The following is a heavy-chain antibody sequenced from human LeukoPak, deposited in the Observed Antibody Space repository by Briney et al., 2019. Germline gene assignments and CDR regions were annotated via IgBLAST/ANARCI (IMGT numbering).Heavy chain of an antibody. CDR3: ARAPIAAAGLPDAFDI. CDR1: GFTFSSYS. CDR2: ISSSSSTI. Sequence: GGSLRLSCAASGFTFSSYSMNWVRQAPGKGLEWVSYISSSSSTIYYADSVKGRFTISRDNAKNSLYLQMNSLRAEDTAVYYCARAPIAAAGLPDAFDIWGQGTMVTVSS. J-gene: IGHJ3*02. V-gene: IGHV3-48*01. D-gene: IGHD6-13*01.